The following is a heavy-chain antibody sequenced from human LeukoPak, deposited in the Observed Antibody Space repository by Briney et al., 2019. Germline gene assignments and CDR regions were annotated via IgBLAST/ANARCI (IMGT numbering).Heavy chain of an antibody. D-gene: IGHD4-11*01. Sequence: SVKVSCKTSGGTFSSSAITWVRQAPGQGLEWMGRIIPVLNITTYAQKFQGSVTMTRDTSISTAYMELSRLRSDDTAVYYCARVYSNYPNWFDPWGQGTLVTVSS. CDR2: IIPVLNIT. V-gene: IGHV1-69*04. J-gene: IGHJ5*02. CDR1: GGTFSSSA. CDR3: ARVYSNYPNWFDP.